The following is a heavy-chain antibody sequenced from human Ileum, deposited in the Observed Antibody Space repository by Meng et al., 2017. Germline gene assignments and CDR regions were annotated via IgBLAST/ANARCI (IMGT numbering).Heavy chain of an antibody. CDR2: IDQDGSEE. J-gene: IGHJ5*02. Sequence: GGSLRLSCAASGFTFRTFWMNWVRQAQGKGLEWVANIDQDGSEEYYVDSVKGRFTISRDNAKNSLYLQMDSLRAEDTAIYYCVRSVLAIGTRWFDPWGQGALVTVSS. D-gene: IGHD2-21*01. CDR3: VRSVLAIGTRWFDP. V-gene: IGHV3-7*01. CDR1: GFTFRTFW.